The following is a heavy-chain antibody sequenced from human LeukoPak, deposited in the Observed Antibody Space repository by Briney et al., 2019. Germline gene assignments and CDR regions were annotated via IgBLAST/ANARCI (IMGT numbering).Heavy chain of an antibody. J-gene: IGHJ3*02. CDR3: ARDYGVAGTDAFDI. Sequence: ASVKVSCKASGYTFTGYYMHWVRQAPGQGLEWMGWINPNSGGTNYAQKFQGRDTMTRDTSISTAYMELSRLRSDDTAVYYCARDYGVAGTDAFDIWGQGTMVTVSS. V-gene: IGHV1-2*02. D-gene: IGHD6-19*01. CDR2: INPNSGGT. CDR1: GYTFTGYY.